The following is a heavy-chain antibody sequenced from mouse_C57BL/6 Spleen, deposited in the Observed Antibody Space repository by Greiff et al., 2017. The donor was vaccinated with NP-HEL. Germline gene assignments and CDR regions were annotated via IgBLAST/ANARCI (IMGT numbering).Heavy chain of an antibody. J-gene: IGHJ2*01. V-gene: IGHV1-80*01. CDR1: GYAFSSYW. D-gene: IGHD2-2*01. CDR3: ARVLMVTTYYFDY. Sequence: VQLQQSGAELVKPGASVKISCKASGYAFSSYWMNWVKQRPGKGLEWIGQIYPGDGDTNYNGKFKGKATLTADKSSSTAYMQLSSLTSEDSAVYFCARVLMVTTYYFDYWGQGTTLTVSS. CDR2: IYPGDGDT.